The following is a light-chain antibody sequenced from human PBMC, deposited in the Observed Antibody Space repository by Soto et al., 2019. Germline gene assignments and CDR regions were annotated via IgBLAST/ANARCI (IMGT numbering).Light chain of an antibody. Sequence: EIAMTQSPATLSVSPGERATISCWASQSVSSNLAWYQQKPGQAPRLLIYGASTRATGIPARFSGSGSGTEFTLTISSMKSEDFAVYYCQQYSNWPPWVTFGQGTKLEIK. J-gene: IGKJ2*01. CDR2: GAS. CDR3: QQYSNWPPWVT. CDR1: QSVSSN. V-gene: IGKV3-15*01.